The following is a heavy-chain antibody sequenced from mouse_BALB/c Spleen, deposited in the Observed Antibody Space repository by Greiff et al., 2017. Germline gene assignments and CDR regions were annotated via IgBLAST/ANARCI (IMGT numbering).Heavy chain of an antibody. V-gene: IGHV2-9*02. Sequence: VKLVESGPGLVAPSQSLSITCTVSGFSLTSYGVHWVRQPPGKGLEWLGVIWAGGSTNYNSALMSRLSISKDNSKSQVFLKMNSLQTDDTAMYYCAREGRDFAYWGQGTLVTVSA. CDR2: IWAGGST. CDR3: AREGRDFAY. J-gene: IGHJ3*01. CDR1: GFSLTSYG.